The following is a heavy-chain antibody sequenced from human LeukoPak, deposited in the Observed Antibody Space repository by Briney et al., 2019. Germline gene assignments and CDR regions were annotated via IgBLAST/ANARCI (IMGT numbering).Heavy chain of an antibody. CDR3: ARDTSGYALNWFDP. D-gene: IGHD5-12*01. CDR1: GGTFSRYD. J-gene: IGHJ5*02. Sequence: GCSEKVSCKASGGTFSRYDISGVGQAPGKGLEWMGGIIPIFGTANYAQKFQGRVTITADKSTSTAYMELSSLRSEDTAVYYCARDTSGYALNWFDPWGQGTLVTVSS. CDR2: IIPIFGTA. V-gene: IGHV1-69*06.